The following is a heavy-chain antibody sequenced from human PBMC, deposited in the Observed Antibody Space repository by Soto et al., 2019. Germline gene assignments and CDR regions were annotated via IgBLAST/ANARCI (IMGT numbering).Heavy chain of an antibody. CDR2: ISGSGGST. CDR3: AKSTGRADYSMYYYYYMDV. CDR1: GFTFSSYA. J-gene: IGHJ6*03. Sequence: PGGSLRLSCAASGFTFSSYAMSWVRQAPGKGLEWVSAISGSGGSTYYADSVKGRFTISRDNSKNTLYLQMNSLRAEDTAVYYCAKSTGRADYSMYYYYYMDVWGKGTTVTVSS. D-gene: IGHD4-4*01. V-gene: IGHV3-23*01.